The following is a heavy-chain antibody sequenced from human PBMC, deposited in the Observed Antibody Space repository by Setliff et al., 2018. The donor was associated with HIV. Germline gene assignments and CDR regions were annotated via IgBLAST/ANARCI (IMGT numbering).Heavy chain of an antibody. J-gene: IGHJ3*02. V-gene: IGHV4-4*08. CDR3: ARGQGCGGGCHYAFEM. CDR2: IYNSATT. Sequence: SETLSLTCIVSGASISFDTWSWIRQPPGKGLQWIGFIYNSATTNYNPSLKSRGTISIDTSKNQFSLKLSSVTAADTAVYYCARGQGCGGGCHYAFEMWGQGTMVTVSS. D-gene: IGHD2-21*02. CDR1: GASISFDT.